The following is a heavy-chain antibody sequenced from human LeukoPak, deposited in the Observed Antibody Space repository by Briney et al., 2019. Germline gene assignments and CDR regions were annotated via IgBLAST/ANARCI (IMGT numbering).Heavy chain of an antibody. CDR1: GDRFTNYW. D-gene: IGHD3-10*01. CDR2: IYPGDSDT. CDR3: ARRPLRSQNWFSP. Sequence: GESLKISCKGSGDRFTNYWIGWVRQMPGKGLEWMGIIYPGDSDTRYSPSFQGQVTISADRATSTAYLQWSSLEASDSAMYYCARRPLRSQNWFSPWDQGTLVTVSS. J-gene: IGHJ5*02. V-gene: IGHV5-51*01.